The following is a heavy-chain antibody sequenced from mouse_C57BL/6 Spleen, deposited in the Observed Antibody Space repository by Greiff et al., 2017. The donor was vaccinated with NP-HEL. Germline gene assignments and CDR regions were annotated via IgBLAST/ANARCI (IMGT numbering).Heavy chain of an antibody. CDR3: ARSGVDIYYYGSSYFDY. CDR2: IYPRSGNT. CDR1: GYTFTSYG. J-gene: IGHJ2*01. D-gene: IGHD1-1*01. Sequence: QVQLQQSGAELARPGASVKLSCKASGYTFTSYGISWVKQRPGQGLEWIGEIYPRSGNTYYNEKFKGKATLTADKSSSTAYMELRSLTSADSAVYFCARSGVDIYYYGSSYFDYWGQGTTLTVSS. V-gene: IGHV1-81*01.